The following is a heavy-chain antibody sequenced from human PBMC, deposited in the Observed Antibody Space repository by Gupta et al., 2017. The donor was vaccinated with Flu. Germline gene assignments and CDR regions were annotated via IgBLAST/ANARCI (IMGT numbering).Heavy chain of an antibody. CDR3: ARVVSASYYCFDY. D-gene: IGHD1-26*01. J-gene: IGHJ4*02. Sequence: EVQLLESGGGLVQPGGSLRLSCAASGFTFDTYAMGWVRQAPGKGLEWVSGITYSGGSTYDVDSVKGRFAISRDNSKNTVYLQMNSLRAEDTALYYCARVVSASYYCFDYWGQGTLVTVSS. CDR2: ITYSGGST. V-gene: IGHV3-23*01. CDR1: GFTFDTYA.